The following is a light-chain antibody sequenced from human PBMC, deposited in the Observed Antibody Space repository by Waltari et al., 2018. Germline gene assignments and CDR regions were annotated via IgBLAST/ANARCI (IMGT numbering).Light chain of an antibody. CDR1: SSNIGSNA. CDR3: AAWDDSLDGSWV. J-gene: IGLJ3*02. V-gene: IGLV1-44*01. Sequence: QSVLTQPPSTSGPPGQRVTISCSGSSSNIGSNAVNWYQQLPGTAPRLLIYSNNKRPSGVPDRFSGSKSGTSASLAISGLRSQDEADYYCAAWDDSLDGSWVFGGGTRLTVL. CDR2: SNN.